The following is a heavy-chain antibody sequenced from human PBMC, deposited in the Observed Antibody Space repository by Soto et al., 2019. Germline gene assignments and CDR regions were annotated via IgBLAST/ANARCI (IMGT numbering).Heavy chain of an antibody. Sequence: QVQLQQWGAGLLKPSETLSLTCAVYGGSFSGYYWSWIRQPPGKGLEWIGEINHSGSTNYNPSLKSRVTISVDTSKNQFSLKLSSVTAADTAVYYCARGGDIVVVLAATTDAFDIWGQGTMVTVSS. CDR3: ARGGDIVVVLAATTDAFDI. V-gene: IGHV4-34*01. J-gene: IGHJ3*02. CDR2: INHSGST. D-gene: IGHD2-15*01. CDR1: GGSFSGYY.